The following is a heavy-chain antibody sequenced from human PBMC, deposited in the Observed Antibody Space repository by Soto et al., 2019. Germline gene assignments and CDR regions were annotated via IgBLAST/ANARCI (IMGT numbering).Heavy chain of an antibody. Sequence: QVQLLESGGGVVQPGRSLRLSCVASGFTLTNNGMHWVRQAPGQALEWVAVISSDGSSKYYGDSVRGRFTISRDNSKNTLFLEMNSVRSEDTAVYYCAKDRGLAESGRWSHYYYGMDVLGQGTTVTVSS. J-gene: IGHJ6*02. CDR1: GFTLTNNG. V-gene: IGHV3-30*18. CDR2: ISSDGSSK. D-gene: IGHD1-26*01. CDR3: AKDRGLAESGRWSHYYYGMDV.